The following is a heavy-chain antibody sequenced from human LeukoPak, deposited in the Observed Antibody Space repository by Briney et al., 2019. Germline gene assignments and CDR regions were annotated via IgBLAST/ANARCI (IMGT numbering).Heavy chain of an antibody. J-gene: IGHJ4*02. Sequence: GGSLRLSCAASRFTFSSYWMGWVRQTPGKGLEWVANIKQDGSEKYYVDSVKGRFTISRDNAKNSLYLQMNSLRAEDTAVYYCERENYFDYWGQGALVTVSS. CDR3: ERENYFDY. CDR1: RFTFSSYW. CDR2: IKQDGSEK. V-gene: IGHV3-7*01.